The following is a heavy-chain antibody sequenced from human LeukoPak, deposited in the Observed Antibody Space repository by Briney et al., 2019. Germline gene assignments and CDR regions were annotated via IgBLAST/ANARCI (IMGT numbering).Heavy chain of an antibody. V-gene: IGHV3-23*01. Sequence: PGGSLRLSCAASGFTFSSYAMSWVRQAPGKGLEWVSAISGSGGSTYYADSVKGRFTISRDNSKNTLYLQMNSLRAEDTAVYYCGNDLPRAAAGTKTWYYYYYGMDVWGQGTTVTVSS. CDR2: ISGSGGST. CDR1: GFTFSSYA. J-gene: IGHJ6*02. CDR3: GNDLPRAAAGTKTWYYYYYGMDV. D-gene: IGHD6-13*01.